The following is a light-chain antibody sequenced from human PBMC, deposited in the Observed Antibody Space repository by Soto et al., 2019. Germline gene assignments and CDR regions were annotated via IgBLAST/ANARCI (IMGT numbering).Light chain of an antibody. CDR2: DTS. V-gene: IGKV3-11*01. Sequence: EIVLTQSPATLSLSPGERATLSCRASQSVSSYLAWYQRKPGQAPRLLIYDTSNRATGIPARFSGSGSGTDFTLIISGLEPEDFAVYYCQQRTNWPLTFGGGTKVEI. J-gene: IGKJ4*01. CDR1: QSVSSY. CDR3: QQRTNWPLT.